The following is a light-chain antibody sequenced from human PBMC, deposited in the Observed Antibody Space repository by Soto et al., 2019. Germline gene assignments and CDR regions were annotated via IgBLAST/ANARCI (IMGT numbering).Light chain of an antibody. V-gene: IGLV1-40*01. CDR1: SSNIGAGFD. Sequence: QSVLTQPPSVSGAPGQRLTISCAGTSSNIGAGFDVHWYQQLPGTAPKLLIYANDDRPSGVPDRFSGSTSGTSASLAITGLPAEDAADYYRQSDDNILLAYVFGGGTQLTVL. CDR3: QSDDNILLAYV. CDR2: AND. J-gene: IGLJ2*01.